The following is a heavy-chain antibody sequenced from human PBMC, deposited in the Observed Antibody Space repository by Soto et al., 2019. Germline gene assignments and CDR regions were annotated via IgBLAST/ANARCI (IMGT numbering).Heavy chain of an antibody. Sequence: SETLSLTCSFSGVSISSSGYYCTWIRQHPGKGLEWIGYVYYSGSTYYNPSLKSRVTISVDTSRNQFSLNLRSVTAADTAVYYCAIDRGGYYHFDHLGQGTPVTVSS. D-gene: IGHD3-22*01. CDR1: GVSISSSGYY. CDR2: VYYSGST. CDR3: AIDRGGYYHFDH. J-gene: IGHJ4*02. V-gene: IGHV4-31*03.